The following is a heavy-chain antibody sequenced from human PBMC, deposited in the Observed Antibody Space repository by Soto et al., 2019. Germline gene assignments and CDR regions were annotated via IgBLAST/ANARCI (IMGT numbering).Heavy chain of an antibody. Sequence: LRLSCAASGFTFKNFAMTWVRQAPGKGLEWVSALSGSAGSTYYADYVRGRFTFSRDNSKNTLFLQMNSLRAEDTAVYYCAKAGLSYYWGQGAVVTVSS. CDR3: AKAGLSYY. CDR1: GFTFKNFA. CDR2: LSGSAGST. J-gene: IGHJ4*02. V-gene: IGHV3-23*01.